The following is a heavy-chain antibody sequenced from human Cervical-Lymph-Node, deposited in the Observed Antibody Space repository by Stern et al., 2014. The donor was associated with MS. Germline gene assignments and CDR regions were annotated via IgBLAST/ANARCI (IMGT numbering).Heavy chain of an antibody. CDR2: IYYSGST. CDR3: ARLVATTGPADY. Sequence: VQLVQSGPGLAKPSETLSLTCTVSGGSVSSGSSYWNWIRQPPGKGLEWIGYIYYSGSTNYNPSLKSRVTISVDTSKTQFSLKLSSVTAADTAVYYCARLVATTGPADYWGQGTLVTVSS. J-gene: IGHJ4*02. V-gene: IGHV4-61*01. CDR1: GGSVSSGSSY. D-gene: IGHD5-12*01.